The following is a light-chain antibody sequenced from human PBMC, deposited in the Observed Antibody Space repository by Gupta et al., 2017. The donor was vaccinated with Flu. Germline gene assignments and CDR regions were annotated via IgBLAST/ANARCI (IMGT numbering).Light chain of an antibody. CDR2: KAS. CDR3: QEYNSYWA. CDR1: QSISSW. J-gene: IGKJ1*01. Sequence: SLSTLSASVGDRVTITCRASQSISSWLSWYQQKPGKAPKLLIYKASTLESGVPSRFSGSGFGTEFTLTISRLQPDDFATYYCQEYNSYWAFGQGTKVEIK. V-gene: IGKV1-5*03.